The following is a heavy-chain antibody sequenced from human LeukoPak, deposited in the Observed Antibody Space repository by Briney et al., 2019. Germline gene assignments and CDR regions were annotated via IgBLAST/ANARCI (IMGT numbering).Heavy chain of an antibody. CDR3: ARGSGYYADAFDI. CDR1: GGSFSGYY. V-gene: IGHV4-34*01. D-gene: IGHD3-22*01. J-gene: IGHJ3*02. CDR2: INHSGST. Sequence: SETLSLTCAVYGGSFSGYYWSWIRQPPGKGLEWIGEINHSGSTNYNPSLKSRVTISVDTSKNQFSLKLSSVTAADTAVYYCARGSGYYADAFDIWGQGTMVTVS.